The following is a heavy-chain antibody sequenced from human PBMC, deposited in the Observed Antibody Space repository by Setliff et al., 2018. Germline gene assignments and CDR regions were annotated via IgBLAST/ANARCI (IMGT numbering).Heavy chain of an antibody. D-gene: IGHD3-10*01. Sequence: SETLSLTCAVSGYSISSGFSWVWIRQSPGKGLQWIGRILFSGDTYYNPSLNSRVTISADTSKNQFSLNLSSVTAADTAVYYCARDNRARHYMDVWGKGTTVTVSS. CDR3: ARDNRARHYMDV. J-gene: IGHJ6*03. CDR1: GYSISSGFS. V-gene: IGHV4-38-2*02. CDR2: ILFSGDT.